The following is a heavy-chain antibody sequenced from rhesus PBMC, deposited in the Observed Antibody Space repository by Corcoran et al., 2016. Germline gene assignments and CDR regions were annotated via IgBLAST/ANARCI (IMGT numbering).Heavy chain of an antibody. CDR1: GGSIRGGSYY. J-gene: IGHJ4*01. V-gene: IGHV4S17*01. D-gene: IGHD1-26*01. CDR2: IYSSRGKT. CDR3: ASRLASTGNSFDY. Sequence: QVKLQESGPGLVKPLETLSLTCAVSGGSIRGGSYYWSWLRQPPGKGLEWIGDIYSSRGKTYYNPSLKSRVTSSKDTSKNQFSLKLTSVPAADTAVYYCASRLASTGNSFDYWGQGVLVTVSS.